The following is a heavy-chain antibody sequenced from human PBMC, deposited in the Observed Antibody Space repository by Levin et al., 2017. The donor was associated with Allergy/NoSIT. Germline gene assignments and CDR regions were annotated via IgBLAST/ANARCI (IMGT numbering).Heavy chain of an antibody. CDR2: IYTTGNT. J-gene: IGHJ4*02. CDR3: ASGRYSAYEFGY. V-gene: IGHV4-61*09. CDR1: GGSISSGTYY. D-gene: IGHD5-12*01. Sequence: SCTVSGGSISSGTYYWSWIRQPAGKGLEWIGHIYTTGNTNLNPSLKSRVTISVDTSKNQFSLKLSSVTAADTAVYYCASGRYSAYEFGYWGQGTLVTVSS.